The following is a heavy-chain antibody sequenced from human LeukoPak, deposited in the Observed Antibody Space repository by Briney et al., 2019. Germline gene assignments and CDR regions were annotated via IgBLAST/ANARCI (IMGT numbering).Heavy chain of an antibody. CDR3: ARSGSYCSGGRCYLNWFDP. CDR1: VYIFTGYY. J-gene: IGHJ5*02. CDR2: INPNCGRI. Sequence: ASVKVSCKASVYIFTGYYIHWVRQPPGQGLEGVGCINPNCGRINYAEKFQGRVTMTRDTSISTAYMELSRLRSDDTAVYYCARSGSYCSGGRCYLNWFDPWGQGTLVTVSS. V-gene: IGHV1-2*02. D-gene: IGHD2-15*01.